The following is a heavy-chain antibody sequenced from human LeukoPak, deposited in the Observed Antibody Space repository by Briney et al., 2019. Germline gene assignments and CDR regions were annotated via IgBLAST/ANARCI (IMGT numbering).Heavy chain of an antibody. CDR1: GYTFTSYY. Sequence: ASVKVSCKASGYTFTSYYMHWVRQAPGQRLEWMGIINPSGGSTSYAQKFQGRVTMTRDTSTSTVYMELSSLRSEDTAVYYCARAVYSSSWYEQPDYWGQGTLVTVSS. V-gene: IGHV1-46*01. D-gene: IGHD6-13*01. J-gene: IGHJ4*02. CDR2: INPSGGST. CDR3: ARAVYSSSWYEQPDY.